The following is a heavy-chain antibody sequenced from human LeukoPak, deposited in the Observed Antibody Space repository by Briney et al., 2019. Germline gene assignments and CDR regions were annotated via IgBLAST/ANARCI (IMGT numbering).Heavy chain of an antibody. CDR3: AAGGYDFDY. Sequence: SETLSLTCTVSGDSISSRSYYWGWIRQPPGKGLEWIGSLYYSGSTYYNPSLKSRVTISVGTSKNQFSLKLSSATAADTAVYYCAAGGYDFDYWGQGTLVTVSS. J-gene: IGHJ4*02. CDR1: GDSISSRSYY. D-gene: IGHD5-12*01. V-gene: IGHV4-39*01. CDR2: LYYSGST.